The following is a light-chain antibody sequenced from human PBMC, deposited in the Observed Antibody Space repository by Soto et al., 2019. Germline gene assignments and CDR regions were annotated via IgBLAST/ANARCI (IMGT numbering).Light chain of an antibody. CDR3: QSYDSSLSGSGGV. CDR2: GNS. Sequence: QSVLTQPPSVSGAPGQRVTISCTGSSSNIGAGYDVHWYQQLPGTAPKLLISGNSNRPSGVPDRFSGSKSGTSASLAITGLQAEDEADYYGQSYDSSLSGSGGVFGGGTKLTVL. CDR1: SSNIGAGYD. J-gene: IGLJ2*01. V-gene: IGLV1-40*01.